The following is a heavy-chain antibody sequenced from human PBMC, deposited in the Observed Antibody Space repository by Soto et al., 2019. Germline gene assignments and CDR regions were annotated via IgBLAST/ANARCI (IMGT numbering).Heavy chain of an antibody. CDR2: ISYDGSNK. D-gene: IGHD3-22*01. J-gene: IGHJ4*02. CDR3: ARDSEGITMIVVVTYFDY. Sequence: PGGSLRLSCAASGFTFSSYAMHWVRQAPGKGLEWVAVISYDGSNKYYADSVKGRFTISRDNSKNTLYLQMNSLRAEDTAVYYCARDSEGITMIVVVTYFDYWGQGTLVTVSS. CDR1: GFTFSSYA. V-gene: IGHV3-30-3*01.